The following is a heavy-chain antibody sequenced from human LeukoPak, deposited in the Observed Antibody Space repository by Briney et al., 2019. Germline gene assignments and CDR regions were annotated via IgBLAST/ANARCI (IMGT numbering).Heavy chain of an antibody. V-gene: IGHV3-21*01. CDR2: ISSSSSYI. J-gene: IGHJ4*02. Sequence: GGSLRLSCAASGFTFSSYGMHWVRQAPGKGLEWVSSISSSSSYIYYADSVKGRFTISRDNAKNSLYLQMNSLRAEDTAVYYCARADSGYDDFSCVHWGQGTLVTVSS. D-gene: IGHD5-12*01. CDR1: GFTFSSYG. CDR3: ARADSGYDDFSCVH.